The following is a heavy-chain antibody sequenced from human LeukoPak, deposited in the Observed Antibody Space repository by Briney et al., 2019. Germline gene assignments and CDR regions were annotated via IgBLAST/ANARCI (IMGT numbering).Heavy chain of an antibody. CDR2: ITGSDGST. CDR3: AKMSYSTGWYVDF. Sequence: PGGSLRLSCAASGFSFSSYSMNWVRQAPEKGLEWVSGITGSDGSTYYADSVKGRFTISRDNSKNTLYLQMSSLRAEDTAVYDCAKMSYSTGWYVDFWGQGTLVTVSS. J-gene: IGHJ4*02. V-gene: IGHV3-23*01. D-gene: IGHD6-19*01. CDR1: GFSFSSYS.